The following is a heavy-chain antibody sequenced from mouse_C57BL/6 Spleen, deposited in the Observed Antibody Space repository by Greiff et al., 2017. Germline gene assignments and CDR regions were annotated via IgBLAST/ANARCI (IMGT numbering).Heavy chain of an antibody. Sequence: SGAELARPGASVKLSCKASGYTFTSYGISWVKQRTGQGLEWIGELYPRSGNTYYNEKFKGKATLTADKSSSTAYMELRSLTSEDSAVYFCARGGPYDYDRYEAMDYWGQGTSVTVSS. D-gene: IGHD2-4*01. CDR1: GYTFTSYG. V-gene: IGHV1-81*01. CDR2: LYPRSGNT. CDR3: ARGGPYDYDRYEAMDY. J-gene: IGHJ4*01.